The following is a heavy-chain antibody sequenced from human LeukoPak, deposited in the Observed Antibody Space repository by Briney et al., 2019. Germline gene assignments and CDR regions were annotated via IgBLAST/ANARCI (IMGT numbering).Heavy chain of an antibody. Sequence: GGSLRLSCAASGFTFSSYWMSWVRQAPGKGLEWVANIKQDGSEKYYVDSVKGRFTISRDNAKNSLYLQMNSLRAEDTAVYYCARTGASSSWYYYYYGMDVWGQGTTVTVSS. J-gene: IGHJ6*02. CDR2: IKQDGSEK. V-gene: IGHV3-7*01. CDR1: GFTFSSYW. CDR3: ARTGASSSWYYYYYGMDV. D-gene: IGHD6-13*01.